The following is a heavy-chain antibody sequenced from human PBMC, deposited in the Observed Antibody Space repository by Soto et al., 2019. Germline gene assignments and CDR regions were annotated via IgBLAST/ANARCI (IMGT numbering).Heavy chain of an antibody. J-gene: IGHJ4*02. V-gene: IGHV3-30-3*01. CDR1: GFTFSSYA. Sequence: QVQLVESGGGVVQPGRSLRLSCAASGFTFSSYAMHWVRQAPGKGLEWVAVISYDGSNKYYADSVKGRFTISRDNSKNTLYLQMNSLTAEDTAVYYCARQPFWSGYYYPLSPFDYWGQGTLVTVSS. CDR2: ISYDGSNK. CDR3: ARQPFWSGYYYPLSPFDY. D-gene: IGHD3-3*01.